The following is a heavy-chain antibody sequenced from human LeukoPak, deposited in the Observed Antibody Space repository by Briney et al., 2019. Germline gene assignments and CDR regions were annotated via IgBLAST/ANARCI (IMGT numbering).Heavy chain of an antibody. D-gene: IGHD5-18*01. Sequence: GGSLRLSCAASGFTFTSYWMTWVRQAPGKGLEWVANINEDGGGRYYVDSVKGRFTISRDNAENSVHLQMNTLRAEDTAVYYCARARGYSYALGYWGQGTLVTVSS. CDR1: GFTFTSYW. J-gene: IGHJ4*02. CDR3: ARARGYSYALGY. V-gene: IGHV3-7*01. CDR2: INEDGGGR.